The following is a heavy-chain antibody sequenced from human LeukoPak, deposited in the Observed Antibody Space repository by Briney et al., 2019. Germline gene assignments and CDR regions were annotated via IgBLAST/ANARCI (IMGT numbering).Heavy chain of an antibody. V-gene: IGHV3-23*01. Sequence: GGSLRLSCAASGFTFSSYAMGWVRQATGNGLEWVSTISGSAGSTYYAGSVKGRFTISRDTSKNTLYLQMNNLRAEDTAVYYCAQVVEYSSSGNFDYWGQGTLVTVSS. CDR1: GFTFSSYA. D-gene: IGHD6-6*01. CDR3: AQVVEYSSSGNFDY. J-gene: IGHJ4*02. CDR2: ISGSAGST.